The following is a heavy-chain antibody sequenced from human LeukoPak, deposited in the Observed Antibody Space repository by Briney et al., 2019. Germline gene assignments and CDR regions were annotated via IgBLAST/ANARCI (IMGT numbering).Heavy chain of an antibody. J-gene: IGHJ5*02. CDR3: ARAGRGSWWFDP. D-gene: IGHD2-15*01. Sequence: PSETLSLTCTVSGGSISSYYWSWIRQPPGKGLEWIGYIYYSGSTNYNPSLKSRVTISVDTSKNQFSLKLSSVTAADTAVYYCARAGRGSWWFDPWGQGTLGNVSS. CDR1: GGSISSYY. CDR2: IYYSGST. V-gene: IGHV4-59*01.